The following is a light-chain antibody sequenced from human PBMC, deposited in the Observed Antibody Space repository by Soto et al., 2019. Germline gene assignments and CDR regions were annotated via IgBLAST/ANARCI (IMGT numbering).Light chain of an antibody. J-gene: IGLJ1*01. CDR3: SSYTSSNTLV. V-gene: IGLV2-14*01. CDR2: DVN. CDR1: SSDVGGYNY. Sequence: QSVLTQPASVSGSPGQSIAISCTGTSSDVGGYNYVCWYQQHPGKAPKLMIYDVNIRPTGVSDRFSGSKSGNTASLTISGLQAQDEADYYCSSYTSSNTLVFGTGTKVTVL.